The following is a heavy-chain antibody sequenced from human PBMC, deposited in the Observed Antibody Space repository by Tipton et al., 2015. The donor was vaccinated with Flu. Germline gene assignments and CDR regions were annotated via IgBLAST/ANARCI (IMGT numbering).Heavy chain of an antibody. CDR2: IYHSGST. D-gene: IGHD2-2*01. J-gene: IGHJ6*02. Sequence: TLSLTCAVSGYSISSGYYWGWIRQPPGKGLEWIGSIYHSGSTYYNPSLKSRVTISVDTSKNQFSLKLSSVTAADTAVYYCARVVVPAAKAGGGMDVWGQGTTVTVSS. V-gene: IGHV4-38-2*01. CDR1: GYSISSGYY. CDR3: ARVVVPAAKAGGGMDV.